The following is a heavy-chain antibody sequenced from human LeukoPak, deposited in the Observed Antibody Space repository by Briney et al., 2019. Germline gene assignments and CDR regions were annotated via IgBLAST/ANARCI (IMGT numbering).Heavy chain of an antibody. V-gene: IGHV3-53*01. CDR2: IYSDGTA. Sequence: GGSLRLSCAASGFTFSNNRMNWVRQAPGKGLEWVSVIYSDGTAYYADSVKGRFTISRDNSKSTLYLQMNSLRADDTAVYYCVRDLTWGQGTLVTVSS. CDR1: GFTFSNNR. J-gene: IGHJ5*02. CDR3: VRDLT.